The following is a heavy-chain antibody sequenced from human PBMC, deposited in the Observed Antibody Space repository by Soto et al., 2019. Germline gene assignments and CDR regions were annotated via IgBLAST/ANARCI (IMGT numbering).Heavy chain of an antibody. CDR3: AKDTHNAEREYCSSISCAAEYFQD. J-gene: IGHJ1*01. CDR2: ITGRDDST. CDR1: GFIFSNYA. Sequence: EVQLLESGGGLVQPGGSLRLSCAASGFIFSNYAMSWVRQAPGKGLEWVASITGRDDSTYYADSVKGRFTISRDNSKNMLDLQMNSLRGEDTAVYYCAKDTHNAEREYCSSISCAAEYFQDLGQGAPVAVSS. D-gene: IGHD2-2*01. V-gene: IGHV3-23*01.